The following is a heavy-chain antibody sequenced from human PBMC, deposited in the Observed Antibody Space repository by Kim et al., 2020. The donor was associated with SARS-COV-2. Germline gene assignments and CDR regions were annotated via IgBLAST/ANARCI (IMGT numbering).Heavy chain of an antibody. Sequence: KSRVTISVDTSKNQFSLKLSSVTAADTAVYYCAREEPSGYYSSRPRWFDPWGQGTLVTVSS. J-gene: IGHJ5*02. V-gene: IGHV4-34*01. D-gene: IGHD3-22*01. CDR3: AREEPSGYYSSRPRWFDP.